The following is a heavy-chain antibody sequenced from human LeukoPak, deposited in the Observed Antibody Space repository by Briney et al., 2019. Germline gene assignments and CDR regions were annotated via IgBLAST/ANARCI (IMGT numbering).Heavy chain of an antibody. CDR3: AKDAAMTTIYYFDY. CDR2: VTDSGDVT. D-gene: IGHD2-21*02. CDR1: GFTFSIYA. V-gene: IGHV3-23*01. Sequence: GGSLRLSCAASGFTFSIYAMSWVRQAPSKGLEWVSAVTDSGDVTYYADSVKGRFVISRDNSENTLSLQMNSLRDEDTAIYYCAKDAAMTTIYYFDYWGQGTLVTVSS. J-gene: IGHJ4*02.